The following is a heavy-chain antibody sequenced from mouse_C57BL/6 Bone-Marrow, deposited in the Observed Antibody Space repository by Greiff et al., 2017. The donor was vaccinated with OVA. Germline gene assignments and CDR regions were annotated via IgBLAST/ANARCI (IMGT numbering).Heavy chain of an antibody. CDR1: GFTFSDFY. V-gene: IGHV7-1*01. CDR3: ARDFAYYDSSYVYAMDY. Sequence: EVNLVESGGGLVQSGRSLRLSCATSGFTFSDFYMEWVRQAPGKGLEWIAASRNKANDYTTEYSASVKGRFIVSRDTSPSILYLQVKVLRAEDTAIYYCARDFAYYDSSYVYAMDYWGQGTSVTVSA. CDR2: SRNKANDYTT. D-gene: IGHD1-1*01. J-gene: IGHJ4*01.